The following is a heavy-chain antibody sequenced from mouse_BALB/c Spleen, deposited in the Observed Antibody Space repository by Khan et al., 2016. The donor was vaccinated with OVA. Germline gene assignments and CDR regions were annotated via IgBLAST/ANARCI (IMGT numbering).Heavy chain of an antibody. V-gene: IGHV1-18*01. CDR3: TRWGCEAYAMDY. CDR2: INPYNGTT. CDR1: GYSFTDYY. J-gene: IGHJ4*01. Sequence: EVQLQQSGPELVKPGASVKISCKASGYSFTDYYIHWVKQSHGKSLEWIGRINPYNGTTNYNQNFKDKASLTVDKSSSTAYMKRHSLTSEYSAVYYCTRWGCEAYAMDYWGQRTSVTVSS.